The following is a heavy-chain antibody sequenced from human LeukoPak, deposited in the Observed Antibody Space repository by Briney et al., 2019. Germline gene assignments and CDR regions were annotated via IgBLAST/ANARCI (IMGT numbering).Heavy chain of an antibody. Sequence: GVSVKVSCKASGYTFTDYYINWVRQAPGQGLEWIGWINPNSGDTNYAQKCQDRVTMTRDTSISTAYIELNFLRSDDTAVFYCARGDYYGSPKVVAAWGQGTLVTVSS. CDR3: ARGDYYGSPKVVAA. J-gene: IGHJ5*02. V-gene: IGHV1-2*02. D-gene: IGHD3-10*01. CDR1: GYTFTDYY. CDR2: INPNSGDT.